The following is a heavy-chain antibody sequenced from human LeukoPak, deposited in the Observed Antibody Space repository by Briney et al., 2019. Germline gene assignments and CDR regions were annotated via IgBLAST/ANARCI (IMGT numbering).Heavy chain of an antibody. CDR1: GYSISSGYY. D-gene: IGHD2-2*01. V-gene: IGHV4-38-2*02. Sequence: PSETLSLTCTVSGYSISSGYYWGWIRQPPGKGLEWIGSIYHSGSTYYNPSLKSRVTISVDTSKNQFSLKLSSVTAADTAVYYCARASPIVVVPAAFDYWGQGTLVTVSS. CDR2: IYHSGST. CDR3: ARASPIVVVPAAFDY. J-gene: IGHJ4*02.